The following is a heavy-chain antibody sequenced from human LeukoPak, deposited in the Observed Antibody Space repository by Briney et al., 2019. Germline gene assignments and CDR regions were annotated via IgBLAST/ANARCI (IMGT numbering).Heavy chain of an antibody. CDR1: GFTFSSYA. CDR3: AKGWFGESWDY. CDR2: ISGSGGSA. J-gene: IGHJ4*02. Sequence: GGSLGLSCAASGFTFSSYAMSWVRQAPGKGLEWVSAISGSGGSAYYADSVKGRFTISRDNSKNTLYLQMNSLRAEDTAVYYCAKGWFGESWDYWGQGTLVTVSS. D-gene: IGHD3-10*01. V-gene: IGHV3-23*01.